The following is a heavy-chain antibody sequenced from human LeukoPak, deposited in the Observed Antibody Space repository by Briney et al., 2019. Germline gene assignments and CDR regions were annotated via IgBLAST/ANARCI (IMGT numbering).Heavy chain of an antibody. CDR1: GFTFSSYS. CDR2: ISSSSSYI. V-gene: IGHV3-21*01. CDR3: ANRRDGYNDFDY. Sequence: GGSLRLYCAASGFTFSSYSMNWVRQAPGKGLEWVSSISSSSSYIYYADSVKGRFTISRDNAKNSLYLQMNSLRAEDTAVYYCANRRDGYNDFDYWGQGTLVTVSS. D-gene: IGHD5-24*01. J-gene: IGHJ4*02.